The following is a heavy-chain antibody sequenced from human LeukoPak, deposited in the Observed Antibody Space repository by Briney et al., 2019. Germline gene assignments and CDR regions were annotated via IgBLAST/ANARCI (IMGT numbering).Heavy chain of an antibody. V-gene: IGHV1-46*01. Sequence: ASVTVSCKASGYTFTSYYVHWVRQAPGQGLEWMGIINPSGGSTSYAQKFQGRVTMTRDTSTSTVYMELSSLRSEDTAVYYCARDCGGDCRPYWYFDLWGRGTLVTVSS. CDR1: GYTFTSYY. J-gene: IGHJ2*01. D-gene: IGHD2-21*02. CDR3: ARDCGGDCRPYWYFDL. CDR2: INPSGGST.